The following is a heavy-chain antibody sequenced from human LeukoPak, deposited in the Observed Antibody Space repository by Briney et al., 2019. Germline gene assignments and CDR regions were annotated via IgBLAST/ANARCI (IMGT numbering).Heavy chain of an antibody. CDR3: PRGKGFGEFNDAFNI. Sequence: GGSLRLSCAASGFTFSIYDLHWVRQAPGKGLEWVAVISYDGSNKYCADSVKGRFTISRDNSKNTQYLQMNSLRAEDTAVYYCPRGKGFGEFNDAFNIWGQGTMVTVSS. V-gene: IGHV3-30*03. CDR1: GFTFSIYD. D-gene: IGHD3-10*01. CDR2: ISYDGSNK. J-gene: IGHJ3*02.